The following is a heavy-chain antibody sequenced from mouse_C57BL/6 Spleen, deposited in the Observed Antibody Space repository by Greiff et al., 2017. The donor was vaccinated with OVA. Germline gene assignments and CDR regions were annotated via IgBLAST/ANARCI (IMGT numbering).Heavy chain of an antibody. V-gene: IGHV3-6*01. CDR1: GYSITSGYY. Sequence: EVKLQESGPGLVKPSQSLSLTCSVTGYSITSGYYWNWIRQFPGNKLEWMGYISYDGSNNSNPSLKNQITITRDTSKHQLVLKLNSVTTEDTATYYGAREGLGSDYWGQGTTLTVSS. J-gene: IGHJ2*01. CDR3: AREGLGSDY. CDR2: ISYDGSN. D-gene: IGHD4-1*01.